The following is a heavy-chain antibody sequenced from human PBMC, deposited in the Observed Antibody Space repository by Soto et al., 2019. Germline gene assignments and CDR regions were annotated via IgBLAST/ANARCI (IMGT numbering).Heavy chain of an antibody. J-gene: IGHJ6*02. D-gene: IGHD3-3*01. Sequence: GGSLRLSCSASGFTFGTYARSWIRQAPGKGLEWVSYISSSGSTIYYADSVKGRFTISRDNAKNSLYLQMNSLRAEDTAVYYCAREPSRTSDFWSGYYRDYYGMDVWGQGTTVTVSS. CDR2: ISSSGSTI. V-gene: IGHV3-11*01. CDR3: AREPSRTSDFWSGYYRDYYGMDV. CDR1: GFTFGTYA.